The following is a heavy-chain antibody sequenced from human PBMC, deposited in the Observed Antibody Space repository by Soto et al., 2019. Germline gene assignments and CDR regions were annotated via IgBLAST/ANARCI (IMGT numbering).Heavy chain of an antibody. CDR3: ARDGVDRGPAANWFDP. CDR2: INPNSGGT. V-gene: IGHV1-2*02. J-gene: IGHJ5*02. Sequence: ASVKVSCKASGYTFTSYYMHWVRQAPGQGLEWMGWINPNSGGTNYAQKFQGRVTMTTDTSTSTAYMELRSLRSDDTAVYYCARDGVDRGPAANWFDPWGQGTLVTVSS. CDR1: GYTFTSYY. D-gene: IGHD2-2*01.